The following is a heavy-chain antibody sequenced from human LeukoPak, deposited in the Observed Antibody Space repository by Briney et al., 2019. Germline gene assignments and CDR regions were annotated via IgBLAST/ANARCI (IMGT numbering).Heavy chain of an antibody. V-gene: IGHV3-23*01. CDR3: AKEETPIVGATLGQGAFDI. Sequence: GASLRLSCAASGFTFSSYAMHWVRQAPGKGQEWVSAISGSGGSTYYADSVKGRFTISRDNSKNTLYLQMNSLRAEDTAVYYCAKEETPIVGATLGQGAFDIWGQGTMVTVSS. CDR1: GFTFSSYA. J-gene: IGHJ3*02. CDR2: ISGSGGST. D-gene: IGHD1-26*01.